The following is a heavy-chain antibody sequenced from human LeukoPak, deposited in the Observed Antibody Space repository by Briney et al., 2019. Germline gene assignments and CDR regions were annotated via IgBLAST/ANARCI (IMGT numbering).Heavy chain of an antibody. D-gene: IGHD6-13*01. V-gene: IGHV3-30-3*01. J-gene: IGHJ5*02. CDR3: PRGIGAYPHGASGWFDP. CDR1: GFTFSSYA. Sequence: GGSLRLSCAASGFTFSSYAMHWVRQAPGKGLEWVAVISYDGSNTYYADSVKGRFTISRDNSKNTLYLQMNSLRAEDTAVYYCPRGIGAYPHGASGWFDPWGQGTLVTVSA. CDR2: ISYDGSNT.